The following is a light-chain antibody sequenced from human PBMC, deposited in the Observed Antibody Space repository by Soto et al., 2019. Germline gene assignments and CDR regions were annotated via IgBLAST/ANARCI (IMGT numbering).Light chain of an antibody. V-gene: IGKV1-13*02. CDR2: GAS. J-gene: IGKJ1*01. CDR3: QQYSSYWT. CDR1: QGIGKD. Sequence: AIEMTQSPSSLSASVGDTVTITCRASQGIGKDLAWFQQRPGKAPKLLIYGASNLESGVPSRFSGSGSGTEFTLTISSLQPDDFATYYCQQYSSYWTFGQGTKVDIK.